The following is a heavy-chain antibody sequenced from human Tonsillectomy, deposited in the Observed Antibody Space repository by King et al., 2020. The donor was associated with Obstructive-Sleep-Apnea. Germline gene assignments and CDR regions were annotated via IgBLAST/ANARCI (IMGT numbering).Heavy chain of an antibody. CDR2: IYYGGLT. D-gene: IGHD1-26*01. Sequence: VQLQESGPGLVKPSETLSLACTVSGGSIKTHYWSWIRQPPGKGLDWIGYIYYGGLTNYNPSLKSRVTISVDTSKNQFSLRLSSVTAADSAIYYCARHGLDAEVGNKGEFDYWGQGTLVTVSS. J-gene: IGHJ4*02. CDR1: GGSIKTHY. CDR3: ARHGLDAEVGNKGEFDY. V-gene: IGHV4-59*08.